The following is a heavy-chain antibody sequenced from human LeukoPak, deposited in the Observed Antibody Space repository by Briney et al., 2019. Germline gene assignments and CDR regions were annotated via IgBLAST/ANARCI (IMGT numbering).Heavy chain of an antibody. CDR2: ISYDGSNK. J-gene: IGHJ3*02. V-gene: IGHV3-30-3*01. D-gene: IGHD3-9*01. CDR3: ARDRQSQSYNILTGYSRDAFDI. Sequence: GGSLRLSCAASGFTFSSYAMHWVRQAPGKGLEWVAVISYDGSNKYYADSVKGRFTISRDNSKNTLYLQMNSLRAEDTALYYCARDRQSQSYNILTGYSRDAFDIWGQGTMVTVSS. CDR1: GFTFSSYA.